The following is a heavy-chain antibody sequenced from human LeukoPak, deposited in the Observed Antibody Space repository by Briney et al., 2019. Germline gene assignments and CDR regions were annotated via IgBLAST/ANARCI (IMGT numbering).Heavy chain of an antibody. CDR1: GYTFTSYA. D-gene: IGHD2-2*01. Sequence: ASVKVSSKASGYTFTSYAMHWVRQAPGQRLEWMGWINAGNGNTKYSQKFQGRVTMTRDTSTSTVYMELSSLRSEDTAVYYCARDGTSHRHDAFDIWGQGTMVTVSS. CDR3: ARDGTSHRHDAFDI. V-gene: IGHV1-3*01. J-gene: IGHJ3*02. CDR2: INAGNGNT.